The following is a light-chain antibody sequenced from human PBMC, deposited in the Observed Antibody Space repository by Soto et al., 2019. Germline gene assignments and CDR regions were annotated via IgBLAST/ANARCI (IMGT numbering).Light chain of an antibody. CDR3: TSYAGGNNV. J-gene: IGLJ1*01. Sequence: QSALTQPPSASGSPGQSVTISCTGTSSDVGGYIFVSWYQQYPGKVPKLLVYEVNKRPSGVPDRFSGSKSGNTASLTVSGLQADDDADYYCTSYAGGNNVFGTGTKLTVL. V-gene: IGLV2-8*01. CDR1: SSDVGGYIF. CDR2: EVN.